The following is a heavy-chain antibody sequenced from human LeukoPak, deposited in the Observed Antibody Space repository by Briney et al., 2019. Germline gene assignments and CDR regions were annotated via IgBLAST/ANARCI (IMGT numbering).Heavy chain of an antibody. D-gene: IGHD3-3*01. CDR2: IYSGGST. V-gene: IGHV3-53*01. Sequence: GGSLRLSCAASGFTVSSNYMSWVRQAPGKGLEWVSVIYSGGSTYYADSVKGRFTISRDNSKNTLYLQMNSLRAEDTAVYYCAKDSYYDFWSGYSNTFYYYYMDVWGKGTTVTVSS. CDR3: AKDSYYDFWSGYSNTFYYYYMDV. J-gene: IGHJ6*03. CDR1: GFTVSSNY.